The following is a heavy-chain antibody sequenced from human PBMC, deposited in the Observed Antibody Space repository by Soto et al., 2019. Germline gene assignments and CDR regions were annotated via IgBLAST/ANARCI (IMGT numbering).Heavy chain of an antibody. D-gene: IGHD3-10*01. J-gene: IGHJ4*02. CDR1: GGSISSGGYS. Sequence: QLQLQESGSGLVKPSQTLSLTCAVSGGSISSGGYSWSWIRQPPGKGLEWIGYIYHSGSTYYNPSLESRVTRSVGRSKNQFSQKRSSVTDADTAVYYCAGGPGSYYYWGQGTLVTVSS. V-gene: IGHV4-30-2*01. CDR2: IYHSGST. CDR3: AGGPGSYYY.